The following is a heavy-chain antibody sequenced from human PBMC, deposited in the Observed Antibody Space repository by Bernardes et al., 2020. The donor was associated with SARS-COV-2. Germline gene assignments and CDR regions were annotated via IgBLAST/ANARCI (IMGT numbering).Heavy chain of an antibody. V-gene: IGHV2-5*02. CDR1: GFSLSTSGVD. J-gene: IGHJ4*02. Sequence: SVPTHVKPTQTLTLTCTFSGFSLSTSGVDVGWIRQPPGKALEWLALIYWDDDKRYSPSLKSRLTITKDTSKNQVVLTMTNMDPVDTATYYCAHRPGAWTLPYFDYWGQGTLVTVSS. CDR2: IYWDDDK. CDR3: AHRPGAWTLPYFDY. D-gene: IGHD1-26*01.